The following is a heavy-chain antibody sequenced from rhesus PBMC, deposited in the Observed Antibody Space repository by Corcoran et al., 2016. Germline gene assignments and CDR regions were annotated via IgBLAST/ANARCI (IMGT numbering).Heavy chain of an antibody. Sequence: QVQLQESGPGLVKPSETLSLTCGVSGYSISSDYWNWIRQPPGKGLVWIGFIDGDCGNILYNPSLQRRVVSLRDTSQNQISLTLSSVTSADTAVYYCAKWASMYSSHLDYWGQGVLVTVSS. CDR2: IDGDCGNI. V-gene: IGHV4-147*01. J-gene: IGHJ4*01. CDR1: GYSISSDY. D-gene: IGHD2-27*01. CDR3: AKWASMYSSHLDY.